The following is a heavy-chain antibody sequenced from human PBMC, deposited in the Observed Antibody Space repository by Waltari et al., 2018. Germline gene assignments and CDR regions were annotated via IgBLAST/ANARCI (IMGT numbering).Heavy chain of an antibody. D-gene: IGHD2-2*01. CDR2: INHSGST. CDR3: ARGRWGTVWGVVPTRYYYYMDV. CDR1: GGSFSGYY. V-gene: IGHV4-34*01. Sequence: QVQLQQWGAGLLKPSETLSLTCAVYGGSFSGYYWSWIRQPPGKGLEWIGEINHSGSTNYNPSLKSRVTISVDTSKNQFSLKLSSVTAADTAVYYCARGRWGTVWGVVPTRYYYYMDVWGKGTTVTISS. J-gene: IGHJ6*03.